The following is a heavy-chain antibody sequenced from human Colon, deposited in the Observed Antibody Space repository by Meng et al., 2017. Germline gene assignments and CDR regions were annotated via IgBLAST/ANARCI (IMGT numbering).Heavy chain of an antibody. V-gene: IGHV6-1*01. CDR2: TYYRSKWYN. Sequence: QVQLHQSGRGLVKPSQTLSLTCVISWDSVSSNTAAWNWIRQSPSRGLEWLGRTYYRSKWYNEYAVSVKSRMTFNADTSKNQVSLQVNSVTPEDTAVYYCARDHGYSYGLPLDYWGQGILVTVSS. CDR1: WDSVSSNTAA. J-gene: IGHJ4*02. CDR3: ARDHGYSYGLPLDY. D-gene: IGHD5-18*01.